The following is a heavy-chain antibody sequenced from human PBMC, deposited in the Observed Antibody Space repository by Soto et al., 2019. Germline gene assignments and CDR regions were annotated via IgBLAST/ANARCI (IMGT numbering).Heavy chain of an antibody. J-gene: IGHJ6*03. V-gene: IGHV3-21*01. Sequence: GGSLRLSCAASGFTFSSYSMNWVRQAPGKGLEWVSSISSSSSYIYYADSVKGRFTISRDNAKNALYLQMNSLRAEDTAVYYCAREYYDILTGYHNHYYYYYMDVWGKGTTVTVSS. D-gene: IGHD3-9*01. CDR3: AREYYDILTGYHNHYYYYYMDV. CDR2: ISSSSSYI. CDR1: GFTFSSYS.